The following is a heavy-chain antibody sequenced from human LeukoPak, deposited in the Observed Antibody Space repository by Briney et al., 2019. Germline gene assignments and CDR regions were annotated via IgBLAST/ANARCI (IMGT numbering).Heavy chain of an antibody. CDR1: GYSFTSYW. V-gene: IGHV5-51*01. J-gene: IGHJ4*02. CDR2: IYPGDSDT. CDR3: ARRDYCSSTSCYGYFDY. Sequence: GESLKISCKGSGYSFTSYWIGWVRQMPGKGLEWMGIIYPGDSDTRYSLSFQGQVTISADKSISTAYLQWSSLKASDTAMYYCARRDYCSSTSCYGYFDYWGQGTLVTVSS. D-gene: IGHD2-2*01.